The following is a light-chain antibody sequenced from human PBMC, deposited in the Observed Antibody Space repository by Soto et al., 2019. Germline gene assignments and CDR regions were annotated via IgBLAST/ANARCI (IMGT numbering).Light chain of an antibody. CDR1: QSVSNND. Sequence: EIVLTQSPGPLSLSPGERATLSCRASQSVSNNDLAWYQQQPGQAPRLLIYGASNRATGIPDRFSGGGSGTDFTLTISRLEPEDVAVYYCQQYGSSGTFGQGTKVDIK. V-gene: IGKV3-20*01. J-gene: IGKJ1*01. CDR2: GAS. CDR3: QQYGSSGT.